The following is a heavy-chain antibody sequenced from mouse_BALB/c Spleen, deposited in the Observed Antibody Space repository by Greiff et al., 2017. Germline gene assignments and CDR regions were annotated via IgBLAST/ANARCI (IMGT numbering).Heavy chain of an antibody. Sequence: VQLQQSGPELVKPGASVKISCKASGYSFTGYYMHWVKQSHVKSLEWIGRINPYNGATSYNQNFKDKASLTVDKSSSTAYMELHSLTSEDSAVYYCARDCDYDVRAMDYWGQGTSVTVSS. D-gene: IGHD2-4*01. V-gene: IGHV1-31*01. CDR2: INPYNGAT. CDR3: ARDCDYDVRAMDY. CDR1: GYSFTGYY. J-gene: IGHJ4*01.